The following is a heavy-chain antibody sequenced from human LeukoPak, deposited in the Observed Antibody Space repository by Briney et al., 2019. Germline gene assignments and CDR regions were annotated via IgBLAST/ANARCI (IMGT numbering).Heavy chain of an antibody. CDR2: ISSSGNTT. CDR1: GFTFSDYY. V-gene: IGHV3-11*04. J-gene: IGHJ4*02. D-gene: IGHD6-13*01. Sequence: GGSLRLSCAASGFTFSDYYMSWIRQAPGKGLECVSYISSSGNTTYYSDSVRGRFTISSDNTKNSLHLEMNSLGAEDTALYYCAIDSSRKIRSAASGTPSALDYWGQGTLVTVSS. CDR3: AIDSSRKIRSAASGTPSALDY.